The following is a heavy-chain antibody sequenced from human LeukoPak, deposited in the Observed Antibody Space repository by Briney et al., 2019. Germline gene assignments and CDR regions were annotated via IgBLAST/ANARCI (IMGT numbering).Heavy chain of an antibody. D-gene: IGHD2-15*01. V-gene: IGHV3-23*01. Sequence: GGSLRLSCAASGFTFSNYAMSWVRQAPGRGLEWVSAISGSSGLTYYADSVKGRFTISRDNSTNTVYLQMNSLRAEDTAVYYCARNSRVVVVAATRYYYGKDVWGQGTTVTVSS. J-gene: IGHJ6*02. CDR1: GFTFSNYA. CDR2: ISGSSGLT. CDR3: ARNSRVVVVAATRYYYGKDV.